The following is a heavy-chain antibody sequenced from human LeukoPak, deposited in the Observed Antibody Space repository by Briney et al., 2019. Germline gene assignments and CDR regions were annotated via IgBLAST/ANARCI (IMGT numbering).Heavy chain of an antibody. J-gene: IGHJ4*02. Sequence: GGSLRLSCAASGFTFSTYGMHWVRQAPGKGLEWVSFIRYDGNNKYYGDSVKGRFTISRDNSKNTLYLQMNSLRAEDTAVYYCAKDGTSYYYIYYWGQGTLVTVSS. D-gene: IGHD2/OR15-2a*01. CDR3: AKDGTSYYYIYY. V-gene: IGHV3-30*02. CDR2: IRYDGNNK. CDR1: GFTFSTYG.